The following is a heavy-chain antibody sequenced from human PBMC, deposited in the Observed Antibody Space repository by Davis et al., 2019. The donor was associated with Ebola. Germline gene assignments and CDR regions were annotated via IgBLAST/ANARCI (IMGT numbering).Heavy chain of an antibody. Sequence: GESLKIPCAAPGFILRGYVMSWVRQAPGKGLEWVSTLGTSADTYYADSVKGRFTIYRDNSKNTLYLQMNGLRVEDTAIHFCVKDTSNIWFDIWGQGTMVTVSS. CDR3: VKDTSNIWFDI. J-gene: IGHJ3*02. CDR2: LGTSADT. V-gene: IGHV3-23*01. D-gene: IGHD1-26*01. CDR1: GFILRGYV.